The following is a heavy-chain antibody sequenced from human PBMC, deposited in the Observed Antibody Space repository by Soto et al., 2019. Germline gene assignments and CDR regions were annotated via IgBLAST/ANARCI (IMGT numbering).Heavy chain of an antibody. J-gene: IGHJ6*02. CDR3: ARDSIAGGYYYYYGLDV. V-gene: IGHV3-53*01. Sequence: AGSLTLTCAASGFTVSSNYMSWIRLAQGPGLEWISIIYSGGSTYYAESVKGRFTISRDNSKNTLYLQMYSLRAEDTAVYYCARDSIAGGYYYYYGLDVWGQGTTVTVSS. CDR2: IYSGGST. CDR1: GFTVSSNY. D-gene: IGHD6-13*01.